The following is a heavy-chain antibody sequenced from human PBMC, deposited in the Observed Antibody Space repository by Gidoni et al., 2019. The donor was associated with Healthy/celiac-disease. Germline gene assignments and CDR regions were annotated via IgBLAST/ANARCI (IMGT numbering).Heavy chain of an antibody. J-gene: IGHJ4*02. Sequence: EVQLVESGGGLVQPGRSLRLSGAASGFTFDDYAMHWVRQAPGKGLEWVSGISWNSGSIGYADSVKGRFTISRDNAKNSLYLQMNSLRAEDTALYYCAKVGSSSGYWGQGTLVTVSS. CDR1: GFTFDDYA. D-gene: IGHD6-6*01. CDR2: ISWNSGSI. CDR3: AKVGSSSGY. V-gene: IGHV3-9*01.